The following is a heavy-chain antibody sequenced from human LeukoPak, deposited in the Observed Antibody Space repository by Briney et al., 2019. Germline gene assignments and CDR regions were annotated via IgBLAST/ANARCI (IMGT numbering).Heavy chain of an antibody. CDR1: GYTFTSYG. D-gene: IGHD6-13*01. CDR3: ARAYIAAAGTKSDY. CDR2: ISAYNGNT. Sequence: ASVTVSCTASGYTFTSYGISWVRQAPGQGPEWMGWISAYNGNTNYAQKLQGRVTMTTDTSTSTAYMELRSLRSDDTAVYYCARAYIAAAGTKSDYWGQGTLVTVSS. V-gene: IGHV1-18*01. J-gene: IGHJ4*02.